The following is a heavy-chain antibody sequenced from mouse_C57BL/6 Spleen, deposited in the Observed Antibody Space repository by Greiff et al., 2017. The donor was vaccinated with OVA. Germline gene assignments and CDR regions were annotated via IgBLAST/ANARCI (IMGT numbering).Heavy chain of an antibody. Sequence: EVKVEESGPGMVKPSQSLSLTCTVTGYSITSGYDWHWIRHFPGNKLEWMGYISYSGSTNYNPSLKSRISITHDTSKNHFFLKLNSVTTEDTATYYCARDYGDYAMDYWGQGTSVTVSS. CDR2: ISYSGST. D-gene: IGHD1-1*01. J-gene: IGHJ4*01. CDR3: ARDYGDYAMDY. CDR1: GYSITSGYD. V-gene: IGHV3-1*01.